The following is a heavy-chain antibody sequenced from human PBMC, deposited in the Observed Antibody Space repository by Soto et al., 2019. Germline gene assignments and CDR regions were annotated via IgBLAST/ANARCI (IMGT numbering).Heavy chain of an antibody. J-gene: IGHJ5*02. CDR3: AKGDNLGPKTGYAFDP. Sequence: PSQTLSLTCAISGDSVSSNSAAWNWIRQSPSRGLEWLGRTYYRSKFYNNYAVSVKSRIIINPDTSNNQFSLQLNSVTPEDTAVYFCAKGDNLGPKTGYAFDPWGQGIMVTVSS. CDR2: TYYRSKFYN. D-gene: IGHD5-12*01. CDR1: GDSVSSNSAA. V-gene: IGHV6-1*01.